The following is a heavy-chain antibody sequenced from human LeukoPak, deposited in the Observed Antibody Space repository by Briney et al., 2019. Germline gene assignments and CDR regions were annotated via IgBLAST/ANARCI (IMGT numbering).Heavy chain of an antibody. CDR3: ARGIITGNNPTRYYMGV. CDR2: IIPMFGTA. CDR1: GGTFSSYA. J-gene: IGHJ6*03. D-gene: IGHD1-1*01. V-gene: IGHV1-69*05. Sequence: SVKVSCKASGGTFSSYAISWVRQAPGQGLEWMGGIIPMFGTANNARKFQGRVTITTDESTTTVYMELSSLRSEDTAVYYCARGIITGNNPTRYYMGVWGTGTPVTVSS.